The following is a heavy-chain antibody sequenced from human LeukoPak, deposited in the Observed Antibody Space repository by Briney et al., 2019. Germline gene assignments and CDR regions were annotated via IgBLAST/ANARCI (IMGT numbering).Heavy chain of an antibody. CDR3: ARGRPGDYSGGYYIFDY. CDR1: GFTFSTYG. CDR2: ISYDGSNK. D-gene: IGHD1-26*01. J-gene: IGHJ4*02. Sequence: GGSLRLSCAASGFTFSTYGLHWVRQAPGKGLEWVAVISYDGSNKYYADSVKGRFTISRDNGEQSLYLHMNSLRDEDTALYYCARGRPGDYSGGYYIFDYWGQGTLVTVSS. V-gene: IGHV3-30*03.